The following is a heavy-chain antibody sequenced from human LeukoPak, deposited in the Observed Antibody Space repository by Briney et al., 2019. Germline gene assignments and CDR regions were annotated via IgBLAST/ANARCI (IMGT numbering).Heavy chain of an antibody. D-gene: IGHD3-10*01. CDR1: GFTVSSTY. J-gene: IGHJ4*02. CDR2: IYSGGNT. V-gene: IGHV3-53*01. CDR3: ARQFGDY. Sequence: GGSLILSCAASGFTVSSTYMSWVRQAPGKGLEWVSVIYSGGNTYYADSVKGRFTISRDNSKNTLYLQMNSLRVEDTAVYYCARQFGDYWGQGTLVTVSS.